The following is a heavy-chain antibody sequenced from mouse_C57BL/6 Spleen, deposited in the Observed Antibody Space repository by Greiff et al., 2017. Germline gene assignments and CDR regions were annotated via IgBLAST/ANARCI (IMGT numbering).Heavy chain of an antibody. CDR1: GFTFSDYG. V-gene: IGHV5-17*01. CDR2: ISSGSSTI. J-gene: IGHJ2*01. Sequence: EVKLMESGGGLVKPGGSLKLSCAASGFTFSDYGMHWVRQAPEKGLEWVAYISSGSSTIYYADTVKGRFPISRDNAKNTLFLQMTSLRSKDTAMDYGARQYYYSNYYFDYWGQGTTLTVSS. CDR3: ARQYYYSNYYFDY. D-gene: IGHD2-5*01.